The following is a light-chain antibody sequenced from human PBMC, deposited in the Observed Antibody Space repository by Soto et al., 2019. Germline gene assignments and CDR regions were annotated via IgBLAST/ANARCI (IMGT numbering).Light chain of an antibody. CDR2: STN. Sequence: QAVVTQEPSFSVSPGGTVTLTCGLSSGSVSTNYYPSWYQQTPGQAPRTLIYSTNTRSSGVPDRFSGSILGNKAALTITGAQADDESDYYCVLYMRSGIWVFGGGTKPTVL. V-gene: IGLV8-61*01. CDR3: VLYMRSGIWV. CDR1: SGSVSTNYY. J-gene: IGLJ3*02.